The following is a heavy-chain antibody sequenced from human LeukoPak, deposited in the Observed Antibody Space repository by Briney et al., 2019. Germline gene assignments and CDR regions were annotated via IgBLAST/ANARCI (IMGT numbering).Heavy chain of an antibody. D-gene: IGHD3-10*01. J-gene: IGHJ4*02. Sequence: GGSLRLSCAAPGFTFSSYGMHWIHQAPCKRLNQVAVISYDRSNKYYAASVKGRFTISRDNSKHTLYLQMNSLRAEDTAVYYCAKDPHYHGSGSYGDYFDYWGQGTLVTVSS. V-gene: IGHV3-30*18. CDR2: ISYDRSNK. CDR1: GFTFSSYG. CDR3: AKDPHYHGSGSYGDYFDY.